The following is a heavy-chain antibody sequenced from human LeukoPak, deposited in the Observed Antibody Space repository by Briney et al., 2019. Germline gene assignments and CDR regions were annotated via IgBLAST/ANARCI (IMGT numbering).Heavy chain of an antibody. CDR1: GGSISNYY. D-gene: IGHD2-21*02. CDR3: ARQGVATAIDY. J-gene: IGHJ4*02. V-gene: IGHV4-4*07. Sequence: SETLSLTCTVSGGSISNYYWSWIRQPAGKGLEWIGRISASGNTNYNPSLKSRVTMSVDTSMYLFALKLSSVTAADTAVYYCARQGVATAIDYWGQGTLVTVSS. CDR2: ISASGNT.